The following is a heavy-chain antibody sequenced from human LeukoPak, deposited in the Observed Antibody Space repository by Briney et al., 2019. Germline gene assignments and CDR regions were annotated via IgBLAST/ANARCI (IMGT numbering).Heavy chain of an antibody. CDR2: ISYDGSNK. V-gene: IGHV3-30*04. D-gene: IGHD1-26*01. Sequence: PGGTLRLSCAASGFTFSSYAMHWVRQAPGKGLEWVAVISYDGSNKYYADSVKGRFTISRDNSKNTLYLQMNSLRAEDTAVYYCARDSVVGATTYYYYMDVWGKGTTVTVSS. J-gene: IGHJ6*03. CDR1: GFTFSSYA. CDR3: ARDSVVGATTYYYYMDV.